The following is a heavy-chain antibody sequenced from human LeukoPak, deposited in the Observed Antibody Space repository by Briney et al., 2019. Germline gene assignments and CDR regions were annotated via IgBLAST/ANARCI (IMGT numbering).Heavy chain of an antibody. V-gene: IGHV4-59*08. Sequence: SETLSLTCSVSGGSISTYYWSWIRQTPGKGLERTGYVYYSGTTNYNPSLKGRVTISSDTSKNQFSLNLRSVNVADTAIYYCARHGGSLGYFDYWGQGTLVTVSS. CDR2: VYYSGTT. J-gene: IGHJ4*02. CDR3: ARHGGSLGYFDY. CDR1: GGSISTYY. D-gene: IGHD1-26*01.